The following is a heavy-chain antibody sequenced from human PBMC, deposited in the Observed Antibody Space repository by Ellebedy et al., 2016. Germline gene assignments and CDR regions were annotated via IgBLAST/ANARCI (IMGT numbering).Heavy chain of an antibody. Sequence: SETLSLXXAVYGGSFSGYYWSWIRQPPGKGLEWIGEINHSGSTNYNPSLKSRVTISVDTSKNQFSLKLSSVTAADTAVYYCARDRGRGVVPAAVFDYWGQGTLVTVSS. CDR3: ARDRGRGVVPAAVFDY. V-gene: IGHV4-34*01. CDR1: GGSFSGYY. D-gene: IGHD2-2*01. J-gene: IGHJ4*02. CDR2: INHSGST.